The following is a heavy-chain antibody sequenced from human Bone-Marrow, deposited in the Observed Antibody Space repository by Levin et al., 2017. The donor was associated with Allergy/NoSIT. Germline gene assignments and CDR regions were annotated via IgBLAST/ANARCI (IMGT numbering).Heavy chain of an antibody. Sequence: GGSLRLSCAASGFTFDDYAMHWVRQAPGKGLEWVSSISWNGGVKGYADFVKGRFIISRDNAKNSLHLEMSSLTVEDTALYYGGKDGSRPDWGQGTLVTVSS. CDR1: GFTFDDYA. V-gene: IGHV3-9*01. D-gene: IGHD3-10*01. J-gene: IGHJ4*02. CDR3: GKDGSRPD. CDR2: ISWNGGVK.